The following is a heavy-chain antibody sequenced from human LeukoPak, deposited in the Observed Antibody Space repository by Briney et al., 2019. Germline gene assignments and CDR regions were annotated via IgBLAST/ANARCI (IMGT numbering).Heavy chain of an antibody. CDR1: GFTFSDYY. V-gene: IGHV3-11*06. CDR3: ARDQHGSGSYYGYYFDY. Sequence: GGSLRLSCAASGFTFSDYYMSWIRQAPGKGLEWVSYISSSSSYTNYADSVKGRFTISRDNAKNSLYLQMNSLRAEDTAVYYCARDQHGSGSYYGYYFDYWGQGTLVTVSS. D-gene: IGHD3-10*01. CDR2: ISSSSSYT. J-gene: IGHJ4*02.